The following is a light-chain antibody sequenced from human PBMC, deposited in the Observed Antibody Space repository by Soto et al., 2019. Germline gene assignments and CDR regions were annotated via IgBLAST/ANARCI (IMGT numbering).Light chain of an antibody. J-gene: IGLJ2*01. Sequence: QSALTQPRSVSGSPGQSVTISCTGTRSDVGGYNYVSWYQQHPDKAPKLIIYDVSKRPPGVPDRFSGSKSGNTASLTISGLQDEDEAEYHCCSYAGSYTLIFGGGTQLTVL. CDR2: DVS. CDR1: RSDVGGYNY. CDR3: CSYAGSYTLI. V-gene: IGLV2-11*01.